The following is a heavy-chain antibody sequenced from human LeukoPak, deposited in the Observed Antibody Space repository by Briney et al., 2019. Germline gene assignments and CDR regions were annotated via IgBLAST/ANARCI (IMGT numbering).Heavy chain of an antibody. CDR2: ISGSGGST. CDR3: AKGRSITIFGVAAGY. D-gene: IGHD3-3*01. V-gene: IGHV3-23*01. CDR1: GFTFSSYA. Sequence: GGSLRLSCAASGFTFSSYAMSWVRQAAGKGLEWVSAISGSGGSTYYADSVKGRFTISRDNSKNTLYLQMNSLRAEDTAVYYCAKGRSITIFGVAAGYWGQGTLVTVSS. J-gene: IGHJ4*02.